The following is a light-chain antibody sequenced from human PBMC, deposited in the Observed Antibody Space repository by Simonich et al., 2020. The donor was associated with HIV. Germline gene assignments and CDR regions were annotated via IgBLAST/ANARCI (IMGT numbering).Light chain of an antibody. Sequence: QSALTQPASVSGSPGQSITISCTGTSSDVGGYNYVSWYQQHPGKAPKLMIYDDSKRPSGVSNRFSGSKSGNTASLTISGLQAEDEADYYCISYTTSSTLVFGGGTKLTVL. V-gene: IGLV2-14*01. CDR2: DDS. CDR1: SSDVGGYNY. J-gene: IGLJ2*01. CDR3: ISYTTSSTLV.